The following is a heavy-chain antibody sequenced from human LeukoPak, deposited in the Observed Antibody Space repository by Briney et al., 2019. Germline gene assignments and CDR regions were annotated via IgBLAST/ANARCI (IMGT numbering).Heavy chain of an antibody. V-gene: IGHV3-30*18. D-gene: IGHD6-19*01. J-gene: IGHJ4*02. CDR3: AKDGYSSFPYYFDY. CDR1: GFTLSSYG. Sequence: PGGSLRLSCAASGFTLSSYGMHWVRQAPGKGLEWVAVISYDGSNKYYADSVKGRFTISRDNSKNTLYLQMNSLRAEDTAVYYCAKDGYSSFPYYFDYWGQGTLVTVSS. CDR2: ISYDGSNK.